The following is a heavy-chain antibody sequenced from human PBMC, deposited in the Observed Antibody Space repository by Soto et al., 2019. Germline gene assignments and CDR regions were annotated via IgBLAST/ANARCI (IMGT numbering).Heavy chain of an antibody. CDR1: GFTFKNYA. CDR3: AISVTEYAYDRLDV. J-gene: IGHJ6*02. V-gene: IGHV1-3*01. D-gene: IGHD3-16*01. CDR2: IHAVNGAT. Sequence: GASVKVSCKASGFTFKNYAIHWVRQAPGQSLEWMGWIHAVNGATQYSQRFQARVTFTRDTSANTAYMDLSSLRSEDRALYFCAISVTEYAYDRLDVWGQGTTVTVSS.